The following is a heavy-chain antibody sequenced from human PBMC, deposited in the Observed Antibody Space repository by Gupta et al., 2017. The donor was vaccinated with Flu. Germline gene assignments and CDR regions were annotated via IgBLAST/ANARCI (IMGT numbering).Heavy chain of an antibody. CDR3: GRDHSTTWRKGNYFDS. CDR2: ISSSSRYI. Sequence: VQLVESGGGPVKAGGSLSLSCAVSGFRFRSYDMDWVRQAPGKGLEWVSSISSSSRYIYYADSVKGRFTISRDNAQNSVFLQMDSLRVDDTAVYYCGRDHSTTWRKGNYFDSWGQGTLVTVSS. CDR1: GFRFRSYD. J-gene: IGHJ4*02. V-gene: IGHV3-21*06. D-gene: IGHD1-14*01.